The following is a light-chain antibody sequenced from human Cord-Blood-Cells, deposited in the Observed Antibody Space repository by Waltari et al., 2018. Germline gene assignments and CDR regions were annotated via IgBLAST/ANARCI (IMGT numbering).Light chain of an antibody. V-gene: IGKV3-11*01. CDR2: DAS. Sequence: EIVFTQSPATLSLSPGEKATRSCRASQSVSSYLAWYQQKPGQAPRLLIYDASNRATGIPARFSGSGFGTDFTLTISSLEPEDFAVYYCQQRSNWWTFGQGTKVEIK. CDR1: QSVSSY. CDR3: QQRSNWWT. J-gene: IGKJ1*01.